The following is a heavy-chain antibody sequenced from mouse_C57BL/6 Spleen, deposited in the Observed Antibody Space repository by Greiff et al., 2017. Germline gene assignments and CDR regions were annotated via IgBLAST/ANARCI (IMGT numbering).Heavy chain of an antibody. CDR1: GYTFTDYY. Sequence: EVQLQQSGPVLVKPGASVKMSCKASGYTFTDYYMNWVKQSHGKSLEWIGVINPYNGGTSYNQKFKGKATLTVDKSSSTAYMELNSLTSEDSAVYYCARGTYYSNLYYFDYWGQGTTLTVSS. CDR2: INPYNGGT. V-gene: IGHV1-19*01. CDR3: ARGTYYSNLYYFDY. J-gene: IGHJ2*01. D-gene: IGHD2-5*01.